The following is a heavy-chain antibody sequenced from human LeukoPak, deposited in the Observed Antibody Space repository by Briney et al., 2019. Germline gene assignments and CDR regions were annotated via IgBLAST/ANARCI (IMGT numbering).Heavy chain of an antibody. CDR2: IYYSGST. V-gene: IGHV4-39*01. J-gene: IGHJ4*02. Sequence: SETLSLTCTVSGGSISSYYWSWIRQPPGKGLEWIGSIYYSGSTYYNPSLKSRVTISVDTSKNQFSLKLSSVTAADTAVYYCARGPPPDFDCWGQGTLVTVSS. CDR3: ARGPPPDFDC. CDR1: GGSISSYY.